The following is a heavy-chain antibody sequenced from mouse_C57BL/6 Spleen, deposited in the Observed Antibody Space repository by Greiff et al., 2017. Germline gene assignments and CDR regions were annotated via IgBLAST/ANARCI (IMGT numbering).Heavy chain of an antibody. Sequence: VQLKQSGPELVKPGASVKIPCKASGYTFTDYNMDWVKQSHGKSLEWIGDINPNNGGTIYNQKFKGKATLTGDKSSSTAYMELLSLTSEDTAVYYCARNYYGSYWYFDVWGTGTTVTVSS. CDR3: ARNYYGSYWYFDV. V-gene: IGHV1-18*01. CDR2: INPNNGGT. CDR1: GYTFTDYN. J-gene: IGHJ1*03. D-gene: IGHD1-1*01.